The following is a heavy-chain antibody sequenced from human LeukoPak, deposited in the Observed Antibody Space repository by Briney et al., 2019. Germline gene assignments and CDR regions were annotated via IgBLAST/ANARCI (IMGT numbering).Heavy chain of an antibody. D-gene: IGHD3-16*01. Sequence: SQTLSLTCAVYGGSFSVDYWSWVRQPPRKGLWWIGYISYSGSTNYNPSLKSRVTISVDTSKNQFSLKLSSVTAADTAVYYCARVPGLGIVAEMGYGMDVWGQGTTVTVSS. V-gene: IGHV4-59*01. CDR1: GGSFSVDY. CDR3: ARVPGLGIVAEMGYGMDV. J-gene: IGHJ6*02. CDR2: ISYSGST.